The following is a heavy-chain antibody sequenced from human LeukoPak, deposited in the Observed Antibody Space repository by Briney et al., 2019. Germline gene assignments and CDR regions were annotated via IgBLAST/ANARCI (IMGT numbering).Heavy chain of an antibody. D-gene: IGHD3-10*01. J-gene: IGHJ4*02. CDR3: AKAVRGIGSLDY. Sequence: GGSLRLSCAASGFTFSSYAMSWVSQDPGKGLEWVSAISGSGGSTYYADSVKGRFTISRDNSKNTLYLQMNSLRAEDTAVYYCAKAVRGIGSLDYWGQGTLVTVSS. V-gene: IGHV3-23*01. CDR1: GFTFSSYA. CDR2: ISGSGGST.